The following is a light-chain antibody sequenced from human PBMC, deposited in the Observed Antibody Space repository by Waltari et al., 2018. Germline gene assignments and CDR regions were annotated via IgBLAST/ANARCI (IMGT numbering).Light chain of an antibody. J-gene: IGKJ1*01. Sequence: QFPSTLPAPVGDRATITCRAREAINKWLAWYQQKPGKAPKVLIYHACPLESGVPSRLSGSGSWTEFTLTIDSLQPDDFATYYCQQYNRFSPFGQGTNVEVK. CDR1: EAINKW. V-gene: IGKV1-5*01. CDR3: QQYNRFSP. CDR2: HAC.